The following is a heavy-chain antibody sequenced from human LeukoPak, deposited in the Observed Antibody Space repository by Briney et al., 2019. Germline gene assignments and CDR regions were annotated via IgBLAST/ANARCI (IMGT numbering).Heavy chain of an antibody. CDR1: GFTFSTYG. Sequence: GGSLRLSCAASGFTFSTYGMLWVRQAPGKGLEWVAFIRHDGHNEYYADSVKGRFTISRDNSKSTLHLQMNSLRPEDTAVYYCAKGQGAIVVVASPDYWGQGTLVTVSS. V-gene: IGHV3-30*02. CDR2: IRHDGHNE. D-gene: IGHD2-2*01. J-gene: IGHJ4*02. CDR3: AKGQGAIVVVASPDY.